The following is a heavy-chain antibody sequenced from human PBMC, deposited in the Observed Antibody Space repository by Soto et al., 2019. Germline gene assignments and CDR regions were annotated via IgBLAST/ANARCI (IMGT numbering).Heavy chain of an antibody. D-gene: IGHD6-13*01. CDR3: AKDRGSSLYHWFDP. Sequence: ASVKVSCKAPGNTFNSYSGYWVRQAHGQGLEWMGWINAGNGNTRYSQKFQDRVTITRDTSASTVYMELSSLRADDTAVYYCAKDRGSSLYHWFDPWGQGTLVTVSS. CDR1: GNTFNSYS. CDR2: INAGNGNT. V-gene: IGHV1-3*01. J-gene: IGHJ5*02.